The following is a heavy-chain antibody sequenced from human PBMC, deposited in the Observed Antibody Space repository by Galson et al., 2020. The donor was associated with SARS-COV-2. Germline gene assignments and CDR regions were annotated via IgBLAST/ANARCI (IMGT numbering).Heavy chain of an antibody. Sequence: GALRLSCAASGFTFSSFWMHWVRQAPGKGLVWVSLISSDGSTTSYADSVKGRFTISRDNAKNTLYLQMNSLRADDTAVYYCARDYRGSEDYWGQGTLVTVSS. CDR2: ISSDGSTT. CDR3: ARDYRGSEDY. D-gene: IGHD3-10*01. V-gene: IGHV3-74*01. J-gene: IGHJ4*02. CDR1: GFTFSSFW.